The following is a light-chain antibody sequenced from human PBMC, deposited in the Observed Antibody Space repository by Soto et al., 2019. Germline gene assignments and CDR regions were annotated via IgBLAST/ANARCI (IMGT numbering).Light chain of an antibody. CDR3: TSYTSNTTWV. Sequence: QSALTQPAAVSGPPGQSITISCTGTSSDVGRYNYVSWYQQHPGKAPKLMIYEVRNRPSGVSNRLSASKSGNTASLTISGLQAEDEAYYYCTSYTSNTTWVFGGGTKLTVL. CDR1: SSDVGRYNY. V-gene: IGLV2-14*01. CDR2: EVR. J-gene: IGLJ3*02.